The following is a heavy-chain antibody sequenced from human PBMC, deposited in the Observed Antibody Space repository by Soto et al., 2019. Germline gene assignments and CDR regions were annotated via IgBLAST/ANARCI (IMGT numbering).Heavy chain of an antibody. CDR3: ARDYDFWSGYSDAFDI. Sequence: GGSLRPSCAASGFTFSSYGMHWVRQAPGKGLEWVAVIWYDGSNKYYADSVKGRFTISRDNSKNTLYLQMNSLRAEDTAVYYCARDYDFWSGYSDAFDIWGQGTMVTVSS. J-gene: IGHJ3*02. D-gene: IGHD3-3*01. V-gene: IGHV3-33*01. CDR2: IWYDGSNK. CDR1: GFTFSSYG.